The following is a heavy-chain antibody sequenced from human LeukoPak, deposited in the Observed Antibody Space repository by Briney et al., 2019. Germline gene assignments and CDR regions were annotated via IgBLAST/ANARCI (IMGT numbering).Heavy chain of an antibody. Sequence: GGSLRLSCAASGFTFSNYWTSWVRQAPGKGLEWVANINQDGSEKYYVDSVKGRFTISRDNAQKSLFLQMNSLRAEDTAVYYCARYNYDYYYYYMDVWGKGTTVTVSS. D-gene: IGHD3-22*01. CDR1: GFTFSNYW. V-gene: IGHV3-7*01. J-gene: IGHJ6*03. CDR3: ARYNYDYYYYYMDV. CDR2: INQDGSEK.